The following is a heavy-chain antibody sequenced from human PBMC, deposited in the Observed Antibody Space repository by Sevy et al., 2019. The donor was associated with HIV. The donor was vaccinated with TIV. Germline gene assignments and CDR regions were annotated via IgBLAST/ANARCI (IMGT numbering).Heavy chain of an antibody. CDR3: VKGGRYYDNGGYSPFDY. CDR2: FSPSGDNT. J-gene: IGHJ4*02. Sequence: GGSLRLSCAASGFTFSSYAMSWVRQAPGKGLEWVSTFSPSGDNTYYVDSVKGRFTISRDNSKNTLYLQMNRLRADDTAVYFCVKGGRYYDNGGYSPFDYWGQGTLVTVSS. CDR1: GFTFSSYA. D-gene: IGHD3-22*01. V-gene: IGHV3-23*01.